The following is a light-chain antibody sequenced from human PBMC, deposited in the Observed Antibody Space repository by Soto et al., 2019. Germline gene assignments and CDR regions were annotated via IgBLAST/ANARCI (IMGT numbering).Light chain of an antibody. CDR2: DAS. CDR3: QQYSSYPWT. V-gene: IGKV1-5*01. Sequence: DIWMTQSPSILSASVGDSVTITCRASESTYKWLAWYQQKPGKAPKLLIYDASSWESGVPSRFRGSGSGTEFTLTITSLQPDDFATYYCQQYSSYPWTFGRGTKVDIK. CDR1: ESTYKW. J-gene: IGKJ1*01.